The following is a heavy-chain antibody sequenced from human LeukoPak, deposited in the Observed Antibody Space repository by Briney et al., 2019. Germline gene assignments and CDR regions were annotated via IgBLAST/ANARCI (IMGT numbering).Heavy chain of an antibody. V-gene: IGHV1-46*01. J-gene: IGHJ5*02. CDR2: INPSGGST. CDR3: AKAGRSDYFLRWFDP. CDR1: GYTFTSYY. D-gene: IGHD3-10*01. Sequence: ASVKVSCKASGYTFTSYYMHWVRQAPGQGLEWMGIINPSGGSTSYAQKFQGRVTMTSDKSTSTISMDLISLRSDDTAIYYCAKAGRSDYFLRWFDPWGQGTLVTVSS.